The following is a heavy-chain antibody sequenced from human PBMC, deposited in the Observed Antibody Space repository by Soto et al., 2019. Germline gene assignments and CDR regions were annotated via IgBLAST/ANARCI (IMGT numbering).Heavy chain of an antibody. J-gene: IGHJ4*02. D-gene: IGHD2-8*02. CDR2: IYYSGST. CDR3: ARDKITGLFDY. CDR1: GGSISIGDYY. Sequence: PSETLSLTCTVSGGSISIGDYYWSWIRHPPGKGLEWIGYIYYSGSTYYNPSLKSRVTISVDTSKNQFSLKLTSVTAADTAVYYCARDKITGLFDYWGQGTLVTVSS. V-gene: IGHV4-30-4*01.